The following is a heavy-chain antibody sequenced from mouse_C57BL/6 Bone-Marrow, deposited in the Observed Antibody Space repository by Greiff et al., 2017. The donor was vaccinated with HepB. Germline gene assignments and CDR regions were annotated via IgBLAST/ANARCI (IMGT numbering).Heavy chain of an antibody. CDR2: IYPSDSET. CDR1: GYTFTSYW. D-gene: IGHD2-3*01. V-gene: IGHV1-61*01. Sequence: QVQLKQPGAELVRPGSSVKLSCKASGYTFTSYWMDWVKQRPGQGLEWIGNIYPSDSETHYNQKFKDKATLTVDKSSSTAYMQLSSLTSEDSAVYYCARWGWLPHFDYWGQGTTLTVSS. CDR3: ARWGWLPHFDY. J-gene: IGHJ2*01.